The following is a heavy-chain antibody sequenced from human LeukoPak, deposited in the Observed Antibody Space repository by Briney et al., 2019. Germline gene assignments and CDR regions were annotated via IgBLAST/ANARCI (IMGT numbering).Heavy chain of an antibody. CDR1: GGSISSGGYY. CDR3: ARDTPTFSGVAGPFDY. CDR2: IYYSGST. Sequence: SETLSLTCTVSGGSISSGGYYWSWIRQHPGKGLEWIGYIYYSGSTYYNPSLKSRVTISVDTSKNQFSLKLSSVTAADTAAYYCARDTPTFSGVAGPFDYWGQGTLVTVSS. V-gene: IGHV4-31*03. D-gene: IGHD6-19*01. J-gene: IGHJ4*02.